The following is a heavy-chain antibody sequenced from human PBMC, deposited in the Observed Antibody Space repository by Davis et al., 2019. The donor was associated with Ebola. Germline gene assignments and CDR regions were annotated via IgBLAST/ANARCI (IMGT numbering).Heavy chain of an antibody. CDR3: AAVGSSGYYSFDY. J-gene: IGHJ4*02. D-gene: IGHD3-22*01. CDR1: GGTFSSYA. V-gene: IGHV1-69*13. Sequence: AASVKVSCKASGGTFSSYAISWVRQAPGQGLEWMGGIIPIFGTVNYAQKFQGRVTITADESTSTAYMELSSLRSEDTAVYYCAAVGSSGYYSFDYWGQGTLVTVSS. CDR2: IIPIFGTV.